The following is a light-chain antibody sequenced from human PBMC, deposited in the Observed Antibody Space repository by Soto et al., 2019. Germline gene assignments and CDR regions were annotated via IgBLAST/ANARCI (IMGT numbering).Light chain of an antibody. CDR1: QSISRN. CDR3: QQYNNWPIT. V-gene: IGKV3-15*01. Sequence: EIVMTQSPAGLSASPGERATLSCRASQSISRNLAWYQQKPGQAPRLLIYGASTRATGVPARFSGSGSGTEFTLTISSLQSEDFEIYYCQQYNNWPITFGQGTRLEI. CDR2: GAS. J-gene: IGKJ5*01.